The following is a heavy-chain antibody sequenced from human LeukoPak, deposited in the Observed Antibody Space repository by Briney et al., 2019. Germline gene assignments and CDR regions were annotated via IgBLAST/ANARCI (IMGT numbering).Heavy chain of an antibody. D-gene: IGHD3-3*01. CDR1: GGSFSGYY. Sequence: PSETLSLTCAVYGGSFSGYYWSWIRQPPGKGLERIGEINHSGSTNYNPSLKSRVTISVDTSKNQFSLKLSSVTAADTAVYYCARDSVHDFWSGQNYYYYYGMDVWGQGTTVTVSS. J-gene: IGHJ6*02. V-gene: IGHV4-34*01. CDR3: ARDSVHDFWSGQNYYYYYGMDV. CDR2: INHSGST.